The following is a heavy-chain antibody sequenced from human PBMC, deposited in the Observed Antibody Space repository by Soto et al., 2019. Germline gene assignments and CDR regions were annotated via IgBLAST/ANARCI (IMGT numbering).Heavy chain of an antibody. D-gene: IGHD2-21*01. J-gene: IGHJ6*02. Sequence: QVQLVQSGAEVKKPGSSVKVSCKASGGAFNNFAITWVRQAPGQGLEWLGAIIPFFSAPNYAQKLQGRVTITADESTSTSYMELNSLRSDDTAVYYCARDRVMRVNSYYYGMDVWGQGTTVTVSS. CDR1: GGAFNNFA. CDR2: IIPFFSAP. CDR3: ARDRVMRVNSYYYGMDV. V-gene: IGHV1-69*12.